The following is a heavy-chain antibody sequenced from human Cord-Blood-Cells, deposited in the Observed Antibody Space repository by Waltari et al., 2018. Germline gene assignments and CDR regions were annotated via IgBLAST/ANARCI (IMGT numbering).Heavy chain of an antibody. J-gene: IGHJ3*02. Sequence: EVQLLESGGGLVQPGGSLRPSCAASGFTLSSYAMSWVRPAPGKGLEGVSAISGSGGSTYYADSVKGRFTISRDNSKNTLYLQMNSLRAEDTAVYYCAKDQLLNVNDAFDIWGQGTMVTVSS. CDR3: AKDQLLNVNDAFDI. CDR1: GFTLSSYA. V-gene: IGHV3-23*01. D-gene: IGHD2-2*01. CDR2: ISGSGGST.